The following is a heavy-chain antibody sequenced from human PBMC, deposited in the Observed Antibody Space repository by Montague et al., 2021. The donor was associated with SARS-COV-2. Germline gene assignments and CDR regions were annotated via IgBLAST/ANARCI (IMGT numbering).Heavy chain of an antibody. V-gene: IGHV4-31*03. CDR3: ARARIQLWAVKEFDY. CDR2: IYYSGST. D-gene: IGHD5-18*01. CDR1: GGSISSGGYY. J-gene: IGHJ4*02. Sequence: TRSLTCTVSGGSISSGGYYWGWTRQHPRKGLEWIGYIYYSGSTYYNPSLKSRVTISVNTSKNQFSLKLSSVTAADTAVYYCARARIQLWAVKEFDYWGQGTLVTVSS.